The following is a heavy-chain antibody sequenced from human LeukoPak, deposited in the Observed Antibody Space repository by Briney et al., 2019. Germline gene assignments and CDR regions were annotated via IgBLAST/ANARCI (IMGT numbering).Heavy chain of an antibody. CDR2: ISYDGSNK. CDR3: ANLMWETTVTTIDY. D-gene: IGHD4-17*01. J-gene: IGHJ4*02. Sequence: GRSLRLSCAASGFTFSSYGMHWVRQAPGKGLEWVAVISYDGSNKYYADSVKGRFTISRDNSKNTLYLQMNSLRAEDTAVYYCANLMWETTVTTIDYWGQGTLVTVSS. V-gene: IGHV3-30*18. CDR1: GFTFSSYG.